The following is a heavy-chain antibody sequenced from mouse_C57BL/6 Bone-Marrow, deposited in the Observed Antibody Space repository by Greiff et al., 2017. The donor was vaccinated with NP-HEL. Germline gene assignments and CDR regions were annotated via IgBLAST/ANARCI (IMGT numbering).Heavy chain of an antibody. Sequence: QVQLQQPGAELVKPGASVKLSCKASGYTFTSYWMQWVNQRPGQGLEWIGEIDPSDSYTNYNQKFKGKATLTVDTSSSTAYMQLSCLTSEDSAVYYCARSEYYYGSSYDWYFDVWGTGTTVTVSS. CDR3: ARSEYYYGSSYDWYFDV. V-gene: IGHV1-50*01. J-gene: IGHJ1*03. D-gene: IGHD1-1*01. CDR2: IDPSDSYT. CDR1: GYTFTSYW.